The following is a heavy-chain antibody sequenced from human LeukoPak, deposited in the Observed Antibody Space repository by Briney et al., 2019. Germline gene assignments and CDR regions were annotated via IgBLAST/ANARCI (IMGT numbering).Heavy chain of an antibody. J-gene: IGHJ4*02. CDR1: GFTFNSYD. CDR3: ANHYYDSSGNFDY. Sequence: GGSLRLSCAASGFTFNSYDMHWVRQAPGKGLEWVSVIYSGGSTYYADSVKGRFTISRDNSKNTLYLQMNSPRAEDTAVYYCANHYYDSSGNFDYWGRGTLVTVSS. CDR2: IYSGGST. D-gene: IGHD3-22*01. V-gene: IGHV3-53*01.